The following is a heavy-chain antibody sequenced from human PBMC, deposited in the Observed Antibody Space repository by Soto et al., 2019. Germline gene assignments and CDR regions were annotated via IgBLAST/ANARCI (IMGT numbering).Heavy chain of an antibody. CDR1: GGSISSGGYS. CDR2: IYHSGST. CDR3: AREDRDGYNGHFDY. D-gene: IGHD5-12*01. V-gene: IGHV4-30-2*01. J-gene: IGHJ4*02. Sequence: PSETLSLTCAVSGGSISSGGYSWSWIRQPPGKGLEWIGYIYHSGSTYYNPSLKSRVTISVDRSKNQFSLKLSSVTAADTAVYNCAREDRDGYNGHFDYWGQGTLVTVSS.